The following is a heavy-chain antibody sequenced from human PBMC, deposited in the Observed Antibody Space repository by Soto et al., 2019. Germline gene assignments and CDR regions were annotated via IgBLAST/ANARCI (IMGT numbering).Heavy chain of an antibody. D-gene: IGHD3-10*01. V-gene: IGHV3-13*01. J-gene: IGHJ6*02. CDR3: ARTKRRGHPGDYGMDV. CDR2: IGTAGDT. Sequence: GGSLRLSCAASGFTFSSYDMHWVRQATGKGLEWVSAIGTAGDTYYPGSVKGRFTISRENAKNSLYLQMNSLRAEETAVYYCARTKRRGHPGDYGMDVWGQGTTVTVSS. CDR1: GFTFSSYD.